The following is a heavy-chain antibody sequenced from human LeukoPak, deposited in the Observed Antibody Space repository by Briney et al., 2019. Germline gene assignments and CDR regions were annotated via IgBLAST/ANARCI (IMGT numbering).Heavy chain of an antibody. CDR1: GFTFSTYT. CDR3: ARDGGSSNYWFDI. D-gene: IGHD4-11*01. J-gene: IGHJ4*02. CDR2: INHRGTT. Sequence: GSLRLSCEASGFTFSTYTMGWVRQPPGGGLEWMGEINHRGTTNYNPSLTGRGTISVDTSKKWFSLKLNSVTAADTAVYYCARDGGSSNYWFDIWGQGTLVTVSP. V-gene: IGHV4-34*01.